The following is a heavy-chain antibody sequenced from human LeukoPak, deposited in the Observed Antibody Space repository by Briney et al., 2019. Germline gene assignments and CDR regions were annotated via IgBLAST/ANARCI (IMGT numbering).Heavy chain of an antibody. V-gene: IGHV4-59*01. CDR3: ARGDGDYGWFDP. Sequence: SETLSLTCTVTGGAISSYYWSWIRQPPGKGLEWIGYIYYSGSTNYNPSLKSRVTISVDTSKNHFSLKLSSVTAADTAVYYCARGDGDYGWFDPWGQGTLVTVSS. J-gene: IGHJ5*02. CDR2: IYYSGST. D-gene: IGHD4-17*01. CDR1: GGAISSYY.